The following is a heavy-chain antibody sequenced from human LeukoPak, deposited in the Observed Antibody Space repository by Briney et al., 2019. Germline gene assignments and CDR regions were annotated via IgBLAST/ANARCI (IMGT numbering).Heavy chain of an antibody. CDR2: IDPNSGGT. CDR1: GYTFTSYD. J-gene: IGHJ3*02. V-gene: IGHV1-2*02. CDR3: ARGEDGSGDDTFEI. D-gene: IGHD3-10*01. Sequence: ASVKVSCKASGYTFTSYDINWVRQAPGQGLEWMGWIDPNSGGTNYARKFQGRVTATRDTSISTAYMELSNLRSDDTAVYYCARGEDGSGDDTFEIWGQGTMVTVSS.